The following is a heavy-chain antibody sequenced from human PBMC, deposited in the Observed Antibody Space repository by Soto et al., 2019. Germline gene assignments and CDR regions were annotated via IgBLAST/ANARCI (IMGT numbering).Heavy chain of an antibody. CDR1: GFTLSSYG. J-gene: IGHJ6*02. Sequence: GGSLRLSCAASGFTLSSYGMDWFRQPPGKEPEWVAVIWYDGSNKYYADSVKGRFTISRDNSKNTLYLQMNSLRAEDTAVYYCARDDSSGWNYYYYYGMDVWGQGTTVTVSS. D-gene: IGHD3-22*01. V-gene: IGHV3-33*01. CDR2: IWYDGSNK. CDR3: ARDDSSGWNYYYYYGMDV.